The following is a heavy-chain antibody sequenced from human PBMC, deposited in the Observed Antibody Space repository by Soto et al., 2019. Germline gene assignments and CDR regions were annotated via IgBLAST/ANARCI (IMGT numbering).Heavy chain of an antibody. D-gene: IGHD6-6*01. CDR1: GCTFSSYA. CDR2: IIPIFGTA. J-gene: IGHJ6*01. Sequence: SVKVSCKASGCTFSSYAISWVRQAPGQGLEWMGGIIPIFGTANYAQKFQGRVTITADKSTSTAYMELSSLRSEDTAVYYCARDKSIAARPASTDSYYGMEVWGQGTTVIVSS. V-gene: IGHV1-69*06. CDR3: ARDKSIAARPASTDSYYGMEV.